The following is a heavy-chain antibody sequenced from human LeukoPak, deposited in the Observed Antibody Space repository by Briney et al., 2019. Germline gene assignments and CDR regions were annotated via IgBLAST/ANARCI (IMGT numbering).Heavy chain of an antibody. CDR3: AKDRAGHMKI. J-gene: IGHJ3*02. CDR2: IRYDGGNK. V-gene: IGHV3-30*02. D-gene: IGHD2-21*01. Sequence: GGSLRLSCAASGFTFSSYGMHWVRQAPGKGLEWVAFIRYDGGNKYYADSVKGRFTISRDNSKNTLYLQMNSLRAEDTAVYYCAKDRAGHMKIWGQGTMVTVSS. CDR1: GFTFSSYG.